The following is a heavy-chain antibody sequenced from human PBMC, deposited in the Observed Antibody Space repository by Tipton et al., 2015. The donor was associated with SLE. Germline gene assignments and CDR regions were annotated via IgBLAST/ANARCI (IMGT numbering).Heavy chain of an antibody. J-gene: IGHJ4*02. V-gene: IGHV4-59*01. CDR3: ARDLGLVNDY. CDR2: IYYSGST. Sequence: LRLSCAVYGGSFSGYYWSWIRQPPGKGLEWIGYIYYSGSTNYNPSLKSRVTISVDTSKNQFSLKLSSVTAADTAVYYCARDLGLVNDYWGQGTLVTVSS. D-gene: IGHD6-19*01. CDR1: GGSFSGYY.